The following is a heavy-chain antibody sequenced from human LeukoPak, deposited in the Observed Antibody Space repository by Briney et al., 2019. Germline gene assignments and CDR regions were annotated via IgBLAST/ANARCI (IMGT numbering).Heavy chain of an antibody. V-gene: IGHV4-34*01. CDR3: ARVSHRASGYIKEIKLFDY. D-gene: IGHD3-22*01. CDR1: GGPISSYY. Sequence: SETLSLTCTVSGGPISSYYWSWIRQPPGKGLEWIEEINHSGSTNYNPSLKSRVTISVDTSKNQFSLKLSSVTAADTAVYYCARVSHRASGYIKEIKLFDYWGQGTLVTVSS. CDR2: INHSGST. J-gene: IGHJ4*02.